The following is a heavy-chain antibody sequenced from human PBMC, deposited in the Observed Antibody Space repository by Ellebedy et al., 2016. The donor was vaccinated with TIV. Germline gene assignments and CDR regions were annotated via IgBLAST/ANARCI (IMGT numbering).Heavy chain of an antibody. CDR3: ARRPSSGWYAPPFYYYYYGMDV. J-gene: IGHJ6*02. CDR2: IYYSGST. V-gene: IGHV4-39*01. CDR1: GGSISSSSYY. D-gene: IGHD6-19*01. Sequence: SETLSLXXTVSGGSISSSSYYWGWIRQPPGKGLEWIGSIYYSGSTYYNPSLKSRVTISVDTSKNQFSLKLSSVTAADTAVYYCARRPSSGWYAPPFYYYYYGMDVWGQGTTVTVSS.